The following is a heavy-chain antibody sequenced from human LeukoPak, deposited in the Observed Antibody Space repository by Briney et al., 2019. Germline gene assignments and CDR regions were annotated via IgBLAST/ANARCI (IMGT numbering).Heavy chain of an antibody. V-gene: IGHV3-23*01. CDR1: GFTVSSNY. Sequence: PGGSLRLSCAASGFTVSSNYMSWVRQAPGKGLEWVSAISGSGGSTYYADSVKGRFTISRDNSKNTLYLQMNSLRAEDTAVYYCAKDRIRWFGELYFDYWGQGTLVTVSS. CDR3: AKDRIRWFGELYFDY. D-gene: IGHD3-10*01. CDR2: ISGSGGST. J-gene: IGHJ4*02.